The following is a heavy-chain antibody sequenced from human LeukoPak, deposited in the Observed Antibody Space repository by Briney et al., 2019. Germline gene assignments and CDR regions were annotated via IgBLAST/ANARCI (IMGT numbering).Heavy chain of an antibody. Sequence: GGSLRLSCAASGFTFSSYSMNWVRQAPGKGLEWVSSISSSSSYIYYADSVKGRFTISRDNAKNSLYLQMNSLRAEDTAVYYCAKDGDRRYCSGGSCYYPSYYYYYMDVWGKGTTVTVSS. D-gene: IGHD2-15*01. J-gene: IGHJ6*03. CDR1: GFTFSSYS. CDR2: ISSSSSYI. V-gene: IGHV3-21*01. CDR3: AKDGDRRYCSGGSCYYPSYYYYYMDV.